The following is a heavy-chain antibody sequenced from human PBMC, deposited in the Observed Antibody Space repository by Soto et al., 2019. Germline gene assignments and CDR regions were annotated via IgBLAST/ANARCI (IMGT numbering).Heavy chain of an antibody. V-gene: IGHV1-58*01. Sequence: QMQLVQSGPEVKKPGTSVKVSCKASGFTFTSSAVQWVRQARGQRLEWIGWIVVGSGNTNYAQKFQERVNSTTDMSTSAAYMALSSLRTEDTAVYYCAADDSGRMVRGVQNSAYYFDYWGQGTLVTVSS. J-gene: IGHJ4*02. CDR3: AADDSGRMVRGVQNSAYYFDY. D-gene: IGHD3-10*01. CDR2: IVVGSGNT. CDR1: GFTFTSSA.